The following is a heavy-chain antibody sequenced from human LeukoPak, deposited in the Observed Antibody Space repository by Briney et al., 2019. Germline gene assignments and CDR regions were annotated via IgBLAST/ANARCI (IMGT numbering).Heavy chain of an antibody. V-gene: IGHV3-74*01. CDR3: VRDPSNSGNWFDL. J-gene: IGHJ5*02. CDR2: LGTDGTYT. D-gene: IGHD4-11*01. Sequence: PGGSLRLSCAASGFNLRDYWMHCVRQAPGKGLVWVSRLGTDGTYTNYADSVRGRFTISRDNAKNTLYLQMGSLRAEDTAFYYCVRDPSNSGNWFDLWGQGTLVTVSS. CDR1: GFNLRDYW.